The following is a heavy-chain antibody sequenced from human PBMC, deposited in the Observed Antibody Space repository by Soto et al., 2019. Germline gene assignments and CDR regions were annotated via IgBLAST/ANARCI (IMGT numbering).Heavy chain of an antibody. Sequence: EVQLLESGGDLVQPGGSLGLSCAASGFIFSNYAMTWVRQAPGKGLEWVSTISASGTGTFYADSVKGRFTISRDTSKNTLYLQMNSLRAEDTALYFCANDKWYFSGHELWLNWVQGTLVTVSS. CDR2: ISASGTGT. CDR3: ANDKWYFSGHELWLN. D-gene: IGHD3-10*01. CDR1: GFIFSNYA. J-gene: IGHJ4*02. V-gene: IGHV3-23*01.